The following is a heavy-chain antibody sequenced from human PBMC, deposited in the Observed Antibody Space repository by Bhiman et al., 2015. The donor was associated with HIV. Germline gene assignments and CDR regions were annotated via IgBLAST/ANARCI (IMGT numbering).Heavy chain of an antibody. V-gene: IGHV3-30*02. D-gene: IGHD1-26*01. CDR3: AKESAGLGSFFDY. Sequence: QVHLVESGGGVVQPGGSLRLSCAASGFTFSTYGMQWVRQAPGKGLEWVAFIKNDATNEFYADSVKGRFTISRDNSRNTMYLQMNSLRGEDTALYYCAKESAGLGSFFDYWGQGTLVTVSS. J-gene: IGHJ4*02. CDR1: GFTFSTYG. CDR2: IKNDATNE.